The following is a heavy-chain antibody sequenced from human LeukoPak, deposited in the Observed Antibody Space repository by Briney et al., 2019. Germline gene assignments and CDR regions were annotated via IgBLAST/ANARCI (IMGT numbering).Heavy chain of an antibody. CDR3: ARGHWFAHLDY. D-gene: IGHD3-9*01. CDR1: GFTVSSNY. Sequence: GGSLRLSCAASGFTVSSNYMNWVRQAPGKGLEWVSIIYSGGTTYYADSVKGRFTISRDNSKNTLFLQMNSLRAEDTAVYYCARGHWFAHLDYWGQGTLATVSS. V-gene: IGHV3-53*01. J-gene: IGHJ4*02. CDR2: IYSGGTT.